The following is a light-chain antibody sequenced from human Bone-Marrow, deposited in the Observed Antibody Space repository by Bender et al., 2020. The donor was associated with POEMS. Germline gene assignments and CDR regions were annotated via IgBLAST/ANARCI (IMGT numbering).Light chain of an antibody. V-gene: IGLV1-47*01. Sequence: QSMLTQSPSASGTPGQWVTISCSGTNNNIGSDFVFWYQQFPGTAPKLLIYRNDQRPSGVPDRFSGSKSGTSASLAITGLQAEDEGDYYFQSYDNSLGGWVFGGGTKLTVL. CDR1: NNNIGSDF. CDR3: QSYDNSLGGWV. J-gene: IGLJ3*02. CDR2: RND.